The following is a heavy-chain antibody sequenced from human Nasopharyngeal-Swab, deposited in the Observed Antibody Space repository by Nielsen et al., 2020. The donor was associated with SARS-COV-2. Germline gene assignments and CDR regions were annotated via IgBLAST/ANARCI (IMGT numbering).Heavy chain of an antibody. CDR3: AKDLGVGYYDSSGYYSDAFDI. CDR2: ISYDGSNK. J-gene: IGHJ3*02. D-gene: IGHD3-22*01. V-gene: IGHV3-30*18. Sequence: WIRQPPGKGLEWVAVISYDGSNKYYAGSVKGRFTISRDNSKNTLYLQMNSLRAEDTAVYYCAKDLGVGYYDSSGYYSDAFDIWGQGTMVTVSS.